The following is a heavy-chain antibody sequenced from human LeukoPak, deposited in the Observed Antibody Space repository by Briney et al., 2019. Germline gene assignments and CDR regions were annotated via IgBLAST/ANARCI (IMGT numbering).Heavy chain of an antibody. J-gene: IGHJ4*02. CDR1: GFSLSTSGVG. CDR2: IYWNDDK. D-gene: IGHD3-3*01. CDR3: ASQPPGVYDFWSGLNFDY. Sequence: SGPTLVKPTQTLTLSCTFSGFSLSTSGVGVGWIRQPPGKALEWLALIYWNDDKRYSPSLKSRLTITKDTSKNQVVLTMTNMDPVDTATYYCASQPPGVYDFWSGLNFDYWGQGTLVTVSS. V-gene: IGHV2-5*01.